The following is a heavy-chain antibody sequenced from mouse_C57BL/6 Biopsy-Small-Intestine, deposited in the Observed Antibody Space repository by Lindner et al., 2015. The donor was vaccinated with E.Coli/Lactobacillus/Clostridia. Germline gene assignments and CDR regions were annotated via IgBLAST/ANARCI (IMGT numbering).Heavy chain of an antibody. V-gene: IGHV1-39*01. Sequence: QESGPELVKPGASVKISCKASGYSFTDYNMNWVKQSNGKSLEWIGVINPNYGTTAYNQKFKDKATLTVDQSSRTAYMELRSLTSEDSAVYYCARSSSTVGYYFDYWGQGTTLTVSS. D-gene: IGHD1-1*01. CDR1: GYSFTDYN. CDR3: ARSSSTVGYYFDY. J-gene: IGHJ2*01. CDR2: INPNYGTT.